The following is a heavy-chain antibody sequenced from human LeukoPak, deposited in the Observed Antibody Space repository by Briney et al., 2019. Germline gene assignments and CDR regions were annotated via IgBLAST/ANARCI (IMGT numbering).Heavy chain of an antibody. V-gene: IGHV4-59*01. CDR2: IYYSGST. D-gene: IGHD1-26*01. CDR3: ARGRLYSGSYFGWFDP. Sequence: SETLSLTCTVSGVSISSYYWSWLRQPPGKGLEWIGYIYYSGSTNYNPSLKSRVTISVDTSKNQFSLKLSSVTAADTAVYYCARGRLYSGSYFGWFDPWGQGTLVTVSS. CDR1: GVSISSYY. J-gene: IGHJ5*02.